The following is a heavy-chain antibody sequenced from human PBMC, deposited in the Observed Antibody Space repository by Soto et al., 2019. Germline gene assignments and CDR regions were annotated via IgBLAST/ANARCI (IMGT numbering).Heavy chain of an antibody. J-gene: IGHJ6*02. CDR3: ARYGRGYCSGGSCYSGDYYYYGMYV. CDR2: ISSSSSYI. D-gene: IGHD2-15*01. V-gene: IGHV3-21*01. Sequence: GGSLRLSCAASGFTFSSYSMNWVRQAPGKGLEWVSSISSSSSYIYYADSVKGRFTISRDNAKNSLYLQMNSLRAADTAVYYCARYGRGYCSGGSCYSGDYYYYGMYVWGQGTTVTVSS. CDR1: GFTFSSYS.